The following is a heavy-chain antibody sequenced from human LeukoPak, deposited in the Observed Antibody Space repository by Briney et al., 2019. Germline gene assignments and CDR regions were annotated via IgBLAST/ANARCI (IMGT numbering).Heavy chain of an antibody. D-gene: IGHD1-1*01. CDR3: ASIFGTTGTTNGMDV. J-gene: IGHJ6*02. CDR1: GLTFSSYA. Sequence: GGSLRLSCAASGLTFSSYAMSWVRQAPGKGLEWVSAISGSGGSTYYADSVKGRFTISRDNSKNTLYLQMNSLRAEDTAVYYCASIFGTTGTTNGMDVWGQGTTVTVSS. CDR2: ISGSGGST. V-gene: IGHV3-23*01.